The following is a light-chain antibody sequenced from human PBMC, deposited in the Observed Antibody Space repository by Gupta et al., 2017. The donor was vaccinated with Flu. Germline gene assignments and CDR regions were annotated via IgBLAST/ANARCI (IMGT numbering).Light chain of an antibody. CDR2: NDN. J-gene: IGLJ2*01. CDR1: AMGNKY. Sequence: TSTCTGAAMGNKYVYWYQHHPGPAPVLLIYNDNKRHSGIPERFSGSNSGTTATVTISGVQAEEEADYYCHAADGSRSLVVFGGGTKLTVL. V-gene: IGLV3-25*01. CDR3: HAADGSRSLVV.